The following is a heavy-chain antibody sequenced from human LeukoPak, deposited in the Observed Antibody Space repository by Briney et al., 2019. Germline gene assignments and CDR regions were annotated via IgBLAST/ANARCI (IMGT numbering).Heavy chain of an antibody. CDR1: GGTFSSYA. J-gene: IGHJ4*02. CDR3: ARDGPPWRFLRY. CDR2: IIPIFGTA. V-gene: IGHV1-69*13. Sequence: GASVNVSCKASGGTFSSYAISWVRQAPGQGLEWMGGIIPIFGTANYAQKFQGRVTITADESTSTAYMELSSLRSEDTAVYYCARDGPPWRFLRYWGQGTLVTVSS. D-gene: IGHD3-3*01.